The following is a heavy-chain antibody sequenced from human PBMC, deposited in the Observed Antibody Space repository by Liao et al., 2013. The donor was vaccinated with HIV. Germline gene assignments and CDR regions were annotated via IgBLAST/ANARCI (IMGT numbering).Heavy chain of an antibody. Sequence: QLQLQESGPGLVKPSETLSLTCTVSGGFVSNSRYYWGWIRQPPGKGLEWIGNIYYSGSTYYNPSLESRVTVSIDMSKNQISLQLTSVTAADAAIYYCARGGALDVWSRGTTVIIS. CDR1: GGFVSNSRYY. J-gene: IGHJ3*01. CDR2: IYYSGST. D-gene: IGHD6-25*01. CDR3: ARGGALDV. V-gene: IGHV4-39*07.